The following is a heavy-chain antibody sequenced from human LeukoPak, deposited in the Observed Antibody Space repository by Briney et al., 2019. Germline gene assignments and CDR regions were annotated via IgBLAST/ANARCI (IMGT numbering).Heavy chain of an antibody. V-gene: IGHV4-31*03. Sequence: SQTLSLTCTVSGGSVSSGDYYWSWIRQHPGKGLEWIGYIYSSGTTYHNPSLKSRLTISADTSKNQFSLKLSSVTAADTAVYYCARAAQNWNNAPYFDFWGQETLVTVSS. CDR3: ARAAQNWNNAPYFDF. J-gene: IGHJ4*02. CDR2: IYSSGTT. D-gene: IGHD1/OR15-1a*01. CDR1: GGSVSSGDYY.